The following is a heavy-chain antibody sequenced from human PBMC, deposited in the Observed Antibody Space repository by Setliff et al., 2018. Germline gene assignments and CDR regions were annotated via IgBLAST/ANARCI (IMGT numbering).Heavy chain of an antibody. V-gene: IGHV4-59*12. CDR3: ARDKPEGYNFWSGYLGGGLMDV. CDR2: IYYSGST. CDR1: GGSISSYY. Sequence: PSETLSLTCTVSGGSISSYYWSWIRQPPGKRLEWIGYIYYSGSTNYNPSLESRVTISVDTSKNQFSLRLSSVTAADTAVYYCARDKPEGYNFWSGYLGGGLMDVWGQGTTVTVSS. D-gene: IGHD3-3*01. J-gene: IGHJ6*02.